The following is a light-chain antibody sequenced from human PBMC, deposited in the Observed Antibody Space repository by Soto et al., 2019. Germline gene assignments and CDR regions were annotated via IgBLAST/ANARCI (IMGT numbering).Light chain of an antibody. CDR3: QQYGSPPGT. CDR1: ESVSSSY. CDR2: GAS. V-gene: IGKV3-20*01. Sequence: EIVLTQSPGTLSLSPGERATLSCRASESVSSSYLGWYQQKPGQAPRLLIYGASRRATGIPDRFSGSGSGTDFTLTISRLEPEDFAVYYCQQYGSPPGTFGQGTKVEIK. J-gene: IGKJ1*01.